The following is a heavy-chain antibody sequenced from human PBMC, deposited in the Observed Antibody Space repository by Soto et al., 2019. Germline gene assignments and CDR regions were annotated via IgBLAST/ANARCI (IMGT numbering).Heavy chain of an antibody. CDR2: IYYRGNA. CDR3: ARLEGLATISYYFDF. D-gene: IGHD3-9*01. Sequence: SETLSLTCSVSDDSINSDKYYWGWIRQPPGKGLEWIGSIYYRGNAYYNTSLQTQVTISLDKSKSQFSLKLNTVTAADSAVNFCARLEGLATISYYFDFWGPGALVTVSS. J-gene: IGHJ4*02. CDR1: DDSINSDKYY. V-gene: IGHV4-39*01.